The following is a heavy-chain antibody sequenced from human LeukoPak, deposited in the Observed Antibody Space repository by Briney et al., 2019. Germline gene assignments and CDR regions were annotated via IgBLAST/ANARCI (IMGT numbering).Heavy chain of an antibody. CDR1: GDSINSYY. J-gene: IGHJ4*02. V-gene: IGHV4-59*12. CDR2: IYYSGRT. Sequence: SETLSLTCTVSGDSINSYYWNWIRQPPGKGLEWIGYIYYSGRTDYNPSLKSRVTISVDTSKHQYSMKLNSVTAADTAVYYCARDGDSGSHTRAFDYWGQGTLVTVSS. D-gene: IGHD1-26*01. CDR3: ARDGDSGSHTRAFDY.